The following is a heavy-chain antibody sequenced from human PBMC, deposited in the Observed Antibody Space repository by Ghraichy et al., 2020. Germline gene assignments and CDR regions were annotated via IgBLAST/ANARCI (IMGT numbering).Heavy chain of an antibody. D-gene: IGHD3-22*01. J-gene: IGHJ2*01. CDR2: ISAYNGDT. Sequence: ASVKVSCETSGYTFTSYGISWVRQAPGQGLEWMGWISAYNGDTKYAQKVQGRVTMSTDTSTSTAYMELRSLRSDDTAVYYCARAGLTYYHYLDLWGRGTLVTVSS. CDR1: GYTFTSYG. V-gene: IGHV1-18*01. CDR3: ARAGLTYYHYLDL.